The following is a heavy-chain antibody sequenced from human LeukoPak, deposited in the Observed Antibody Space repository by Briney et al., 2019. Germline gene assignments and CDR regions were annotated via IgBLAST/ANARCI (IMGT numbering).Heavy chain of an antibody. CDR1: GFTFSSYG. J-gene: IGHJ3*02. CDR2: ISYDGSNK. D-gene: IGHD4-23*01. CDR3: AKTIYGGTYRDAFDI. V-gene: IGHV3-30*18. Sequence: PGRSLRLSCAASGFTFSSYGMHWVRQAPGKGLEWVAVISYDGSNKYYADSVKGRFTISRDNSKNTLYLQMNSLRAEDTAVYYCAKTIYGGTYRDAFDIWGRGSMVTVSS.